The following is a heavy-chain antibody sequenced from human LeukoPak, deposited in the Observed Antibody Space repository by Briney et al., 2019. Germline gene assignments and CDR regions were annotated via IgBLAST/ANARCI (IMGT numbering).Heavy chain of an antibody. CDR2: INTDGSDT. V-gene: IGHV3-74*01. J-gene: IGHJ4*02. D-gene: IGHD6-19*01. CDR1: GFTFRRYW. Sequence: GGSLRLSCAASGFTFRRYWMHWVRQAPGKGPVWVSRINTDGSDTIYADSVKGRFTISRDNAKNTLFPQMNSLRAEDTAVYYCARDESVTGPTTFDYWGQGTLVTVSS. CDR3: ARDESVTGPTTFDY.